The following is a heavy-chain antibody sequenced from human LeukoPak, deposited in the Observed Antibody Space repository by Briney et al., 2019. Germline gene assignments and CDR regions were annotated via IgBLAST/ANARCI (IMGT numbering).Heavy chain of an antibody. V-gene: IGHV1-46*01. CDR2: INPRGGST. Sequence: ASVKVSCKASGYTFTSHFMHWVRQAPGQGLEWMGIINPRGGSTSYTQKFQGRVTMTRDTSTSTVYVELSSLRSEDTAVYYCASGRTDIVVVPATLRNYYFDYWGQGTLVTVSS. J-gene: IGHJ4*02. CDR3: ASGRTDIVVVPATLRNYYFDY. D-gene: IGHD2-2*01. CDR1: GYTFTSHF.